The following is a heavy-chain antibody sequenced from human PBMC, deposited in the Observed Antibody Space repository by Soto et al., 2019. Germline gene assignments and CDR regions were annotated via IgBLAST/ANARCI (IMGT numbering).Heavy chain of an antibody. Sequence: PGGSLRLSCAASGFTFSSYGMHWVRQAPGKGLEWVAVIWYDGSNKYYADSVKGRFTISRDNFKNTLYLQMNSLRAEDTAVYYCARDFNSYCGGDCYSIEQRPPIYYYYGMDVWGQGTTVTVSS. CDR1: GFTFSSYG. CDR3: ARDFNSYCGGDCYSIEQRPPIYYYYGMDV. CDR2: IWYDGSNK. J-gene: IGHJ6*02. V-gene: IGHV3-33*01. D-gene: IGHD2-21*02.